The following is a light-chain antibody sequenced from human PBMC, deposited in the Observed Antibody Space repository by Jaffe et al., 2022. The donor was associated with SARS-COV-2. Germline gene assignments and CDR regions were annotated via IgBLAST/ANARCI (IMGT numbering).Light chain of an antibody. CDR2: ENN. CDR3: GTWDDSVGVP. Sequence: QSVLTQPPSVSAAPGQKVTISCSGSSSTIGHNFVSWYQQLPGTAPKLLIYENNKRPSGIPDRFSGSKSGTSATLTITGLQTGDEADYYCGTWDDSVGVPFGTGTKVIVL. J-gene: IGLJ1*01. CDR1: SSTIGHNF. V-gene: IGLV1-51*02.